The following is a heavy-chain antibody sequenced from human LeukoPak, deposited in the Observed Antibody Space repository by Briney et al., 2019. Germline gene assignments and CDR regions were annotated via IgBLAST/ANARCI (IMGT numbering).Heavy chain of an antibody. CDR2: IIPILGIA. Sequence: ASVKVSCKASGGTFSSYAISWVRQAPGQGLEWMGRIIPILGIANYAQKFQGRVTITADKSTSTAYMELSSLRSEDTAVYYCARNPGQRYCSSTSCYRGWFDPWGQGTLVTVSS. CDR1: GGTFSSYA. V-gene: IGHV1-69*04. D-gene: IGHD2-2*01. CDR3: ARNPGQRYCSSTSCYRGWFDP. J-gene: IGHJ5*02.